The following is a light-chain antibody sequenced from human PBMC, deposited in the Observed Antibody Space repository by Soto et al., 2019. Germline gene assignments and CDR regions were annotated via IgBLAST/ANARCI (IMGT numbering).Light chain of an antibody. CDR1: QSISSY. Sequence: DIQMTQSPSSLSASVVSRVTITCRASQSISSYLNWYQQKPGKAPKLLIYAASSLQSGVPSRFSGSGSGTDFTLTISSLQPEDFATYYCQQSYSTSWTFGQGTKVDIK. J-gene: IGKJ1*01. CDR3: QQSYSTSWT. CDR2: AAS. V-gene: IGKV1-39*01.